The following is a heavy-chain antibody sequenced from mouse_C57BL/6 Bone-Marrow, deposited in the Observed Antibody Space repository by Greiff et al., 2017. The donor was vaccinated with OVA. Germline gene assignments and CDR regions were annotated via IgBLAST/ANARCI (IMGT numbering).Heavy chain of an antibody. V-gene: IGHV1-7*01. CDR2: INPSSGDT. CDR1: GYTFTSYW. Sequence: QVQLKESGAELAKPGASVKLSCKASGYTFTSYWMHWVKQRPGQGLEWIGYINPSSGDTKYNQKFKDKATLTADKSSSTAYMQLSSLTYDDSAVYDCARGDYDEGRFAYWGQGTLVTVSA. CDR3: ARGDYDEGRFAY. D-gene: IGHD2-4*01. J-gene: IGHJ3*01.